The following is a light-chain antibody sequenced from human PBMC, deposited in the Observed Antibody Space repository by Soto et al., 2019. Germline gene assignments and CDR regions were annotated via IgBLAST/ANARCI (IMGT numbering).Light chain of an antibody. CDR3: QSYDSSNWV. V-gene: IGLV6-57*01. CDR2: EDN. J-gene: IGLJ3*02. Sequence: NFMLTQPHSVSESPGKTVTISCTRSSGSFASNSVQWYQQRPGSSPTTVIYEDNQRPSGVPDRFSGSIDSSSKSASLSISGLKTEDEADYYCQSYDSSNWVFGGGTKLTV. CDR1: SGSFASNS.